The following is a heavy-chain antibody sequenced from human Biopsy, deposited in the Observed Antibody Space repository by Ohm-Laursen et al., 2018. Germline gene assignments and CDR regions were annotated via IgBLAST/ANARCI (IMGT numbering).Heavy chain of an antibody. J-gene: IGHJ4*02. D-gene: IGHD1-1*01. CDR2: FAPENGKT. V-gene: IGHV1-24*01. CDR1: GYTLTELS. CDR3: AADINVWNVNY. Sequence: GSSVKVSCKVSGYTLTELSMHWVRQAPGKGLEWMGGFAPENGKTVYAQNFQARVPVTEDTSTDTAYMELRSLRSEDTAVYYCAADINVWNVNYWGQGTQVTVSS.